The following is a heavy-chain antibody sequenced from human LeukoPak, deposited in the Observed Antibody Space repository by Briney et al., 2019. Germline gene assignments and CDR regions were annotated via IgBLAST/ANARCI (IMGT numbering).Heavy chain of an antibody. D-gene: IGHD6-13*01. Sequence: GASVKVSCKASGYTFTGYYMHWVRQAPGQGLEWMGWINPNSGGPNYAQKFQGRVTMTRDTSISTAYMELSRLRSDDTAVYYCARGWYSISWYYWGQGTLVTVSS. V-gene: IGHV1-2*02. CDR1: GYTFTGYY. J-gene: IGHJ4*02. CDR3: ARGWYSISWYY. CDR2: INPNSGGP.